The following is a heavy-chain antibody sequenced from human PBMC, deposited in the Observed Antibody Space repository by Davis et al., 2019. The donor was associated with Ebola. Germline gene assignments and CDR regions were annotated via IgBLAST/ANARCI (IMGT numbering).Heavy chain of an antibody. V-gene: IGHV3-9*01. CDR2: INGNSATI. CDR1: GFTFDDYA. D-gene: IGHD5-18*01. CDR3: AKDSLQLWDDRHDYFYYMDV. J-gene: IGHJ6*03. Sequence: SLKISCAASGFTFDDYAMHWVRQAPGKGLEWVSGINGNSATIGYADSVKGRFTISRDNSTNKVYLQMNDLRAEGTAVYYCAKDSLQLWDDRHDYFYYMDVWGKGTTVTVSS.